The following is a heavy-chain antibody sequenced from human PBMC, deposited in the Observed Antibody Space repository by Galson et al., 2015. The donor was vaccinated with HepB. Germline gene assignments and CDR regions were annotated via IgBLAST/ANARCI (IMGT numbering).Heavy chain of an antibody. V-gene: IGHV3-9*01. J-gene: IGHJ4*02. CDR3: AKAGTLSSSWYDY. D-gene: IGHD6-13*01. Sequence: SLRLSCAASGFTFDDYAMHWVRQAPGKGLEWVSGISWNSGSIGYADSVKGRFTISRDNAKNSLYLQMNSLRAEDTALYYCAKAGTLSSSWYDYWGQGTLVTVSS. CDR2: ISWNSGSI. CDR1: GFTFDDYA.